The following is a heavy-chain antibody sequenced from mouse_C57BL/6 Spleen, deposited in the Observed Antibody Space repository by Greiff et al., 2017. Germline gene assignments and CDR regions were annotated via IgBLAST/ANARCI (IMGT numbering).Heavy chain of an antibody. D-gene: IGHD1-1*01. CDR3: ARAPLITTVVDAMDY. V-gene: IGHV1-42*01. CDR2: INPSTGGT. J-gene: IGHJ4*01. Sequence: QLQQSGPELVKPGASVKISCKASGYSFTGYYMNWVKQSPEKSLEWIGEINPSTGGTTYNQKFKAKATLTVDKSSSTAYMQLKSLTSEDSAVYYCARAPLITTVVDAMDYWGQGTSVTVSS. CDR1: GYSFTGYY.